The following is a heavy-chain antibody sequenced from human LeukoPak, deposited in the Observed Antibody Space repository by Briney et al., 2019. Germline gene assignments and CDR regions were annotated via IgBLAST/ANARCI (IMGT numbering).Heavy chain of an antibody. D-gene: IGHD6-19*01. CDR2: ISSLSNYI. V-gene: IGHV3-21*04. Sequence: GGSLRLSCAASGFTFSSYSMNWVRQAPGKGLEWVSSISSLSNYIYYEDSVKGRFTISRDNSKNTLYLQMNSLRAEDTAVYYCAKDQRSIAVAGYFDYWGQGTLVTVPS. CDR1: GFTFSSYS. CDR3: AKDQRSIAVAGYFDY. J-gene: IGHJ4*02.